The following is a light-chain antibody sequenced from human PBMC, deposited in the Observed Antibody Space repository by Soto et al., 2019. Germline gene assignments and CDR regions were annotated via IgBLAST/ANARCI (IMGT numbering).Light chain of an antibody. CDR2: DAS. CDR1: QSISSW. V-gene: IGKV1-5*01. J-gene: IGKJ5*01. Sequence: DIQMTQSPSTLSSSVGDIFTITCRSSQSISSWLAWYQQKPGKAPKLLIYDASSLESGVPSRFSGSGSGTEFTLTISRLEPEDFAVYYCQQYGSSPPIAFGQGTRLEIK. CDR3: QQYGSSPPIA.